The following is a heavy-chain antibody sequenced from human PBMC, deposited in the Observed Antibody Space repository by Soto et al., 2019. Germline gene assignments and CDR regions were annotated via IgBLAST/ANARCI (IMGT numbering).Heavy chain of an antibody. J-gene: IGHJ4*02. CDR2: ISGGGST. D-gene: IGHD4-17*01. CDR3: AGWTTVTPFY. V-gene: IGHV3-23*01. Sequence: EVQLLESGGGLVQPGGSLRLSCADSGFTFSSYAMSCVRQAPGKGLEWVSAISGGGSTYYADSVKGRFTISRDNSKNTLYLQMNSLRAEDTAVYYCAGWTTVTPFYWGQGTLVTVSS. CDR1: GFTFSSYA.